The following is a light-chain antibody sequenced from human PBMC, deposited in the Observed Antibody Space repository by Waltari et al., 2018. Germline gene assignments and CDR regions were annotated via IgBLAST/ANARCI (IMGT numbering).Light chain of an antibody. J-gene: IGKJ2*01. V-gene: IGKV1-39*01. Sequence: DIQMTQSPASLSASVGDRVTITCRTSHTVTTYLNWFQMKPGKAPKLLIYIASNLHSGVPSRFSGSGSGTDFTLTITSLQPEDFATYFCQQSYSFPYTFGQGTLLEIK. CDR2: IAS. CDR1: HTVTTY. CDR3: QQSYSFPYT.